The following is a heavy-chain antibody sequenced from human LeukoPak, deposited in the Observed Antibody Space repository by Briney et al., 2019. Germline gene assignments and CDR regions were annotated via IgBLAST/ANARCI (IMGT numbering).Heavy chain of an antibody. Sequence: AGGSLRLSCAASGFIFNNYAMSWVRQAPGKGLEWVSAVSGSGGDTYYADSVKGRFTISRDNSRNTLYLQMNSLRAEDTAIYYCARSIGLTGGGVDVWGQGTTVTVSS. CDR3: ARSIGLTGGGVDV. CDR1: GFIFNNYA. J-gene: IGHJ6*02. V-gene: IGHV3-23*01. D-gene: IGHD3-9*01. CDR2: VSGSGGDT.